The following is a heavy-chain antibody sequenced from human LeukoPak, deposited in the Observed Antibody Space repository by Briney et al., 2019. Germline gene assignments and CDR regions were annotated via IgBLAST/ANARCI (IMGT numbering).Heavy chain of an antibody. Sequence: GGSLRLSCVVSGFTFSSYAMSWVRQAPGKGLEWVSGISGSGGSTYYADSVKGRFTISRDNTKNTLYLQMNSLRAEDTAVYYCARERTYYYDSSGYAYFDYWGQGTLVTVSS. J-gene: IGHJ4*02. D-gene: IGHD3-22*01. V-gene: IGHV3-23*01. CDR1: GFTFSSYA. CDR3: ARERTYYYDSSGYAYFDY. CDR2: ISGSGGST.